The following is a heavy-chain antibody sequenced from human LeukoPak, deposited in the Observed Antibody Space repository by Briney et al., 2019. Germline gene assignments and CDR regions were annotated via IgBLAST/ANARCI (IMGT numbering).Heavy chain of an antibody. J-gene: IGHJ4*02. CDR2: ISGSGGST. Sequence: GGTLRLSCAASGFTFSSYGMSWVRQAPGKGLEWVSAISGSGGSTYYADSVKGRFTISRDNAKNTLYLQMNSLRAEDTAVYYCARSFTMIVGGYFDYWGQGTLVTVSS. CDR3: ARSFTMIVGGYFDY. CDR1: GFTFSSYG. D-gene: IGHD3-22*01. V-gene: IGHV3-23*01.